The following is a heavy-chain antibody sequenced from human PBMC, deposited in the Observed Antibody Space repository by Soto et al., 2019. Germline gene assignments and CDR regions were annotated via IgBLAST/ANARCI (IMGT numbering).Heavy chain of an antibody. D-gene: IGHD3-22*01. CDR3: ARRSYDSSGFDY. CDR1: GGSISSGGYS. Sequence: PSETLSLTCAVSGGSISSGGYSWSWIRQPPGKGLEWIGYIYHSGSTYYNPSLKSRVTISVDRSKNQFSLKLSSVTAADTAVYYCARRSYDSSGFDYWGQGTLVTVSS. CDR2: IYHSGST. J-gene: IGHJ4*02. V-gene: IGHV4-30-2*01.